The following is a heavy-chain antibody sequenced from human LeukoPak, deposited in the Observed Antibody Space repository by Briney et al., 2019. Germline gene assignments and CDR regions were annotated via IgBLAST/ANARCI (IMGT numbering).Heavy chain of an antibody. V-gene: IGHV3-30-3*01. CDR3: ARILPISGRDS. J-gene: IGHJ4*02. CDR1: GFTFSSYA. CDR2: ISYDGSNK. Sequence: PGGSLRLSCAASGFTFSSYAMHWVRQAPGKGLEWVAVISYDGSNKYYADSVKGRFTISRDNAKNTVYLQMNSLRGEDTAVYYCARILPISGRDSWGQGTLVTVSS. D-gene: IGHD2-15*01.